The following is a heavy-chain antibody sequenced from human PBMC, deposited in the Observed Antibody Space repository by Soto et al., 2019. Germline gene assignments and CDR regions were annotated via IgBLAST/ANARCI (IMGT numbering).Heavy chain of an antibody. Sequence: SETLSLTCAVYGGSFSGYYWSWIRQPPGKGLEWIGEINHSGSTNYNPSLKSRVTISVDTSKNQFPLKLSSVTAADTAVYYCARSLTLFDYWGQGTLVTVSS. CDR1: GGSFSGYY. D-gene: IGHD3-16*02. J-gene: IGHJ4*02. CDR3: ARSLTLFDY. V-gene: IGHV4-34*01. CDR2: INHSGST.